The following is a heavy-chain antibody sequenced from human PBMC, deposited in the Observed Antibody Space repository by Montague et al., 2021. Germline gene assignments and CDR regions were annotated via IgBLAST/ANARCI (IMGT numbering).Heavy chain of an antibody. V-gene: IGHV4-59*01. J-gene: IGHJ5*02. D-gene: IGHD6-6*01. CDR3: ARALAARWWFDP. CDR2: IYYSGST. Sequence: SETLSLTCTISGGSIRSYYWNWIRQPPGKGLEWIGYIYYSGSTNYNPSLKSRVNISLDTSNYQFSPNLRSVTAADTAVYYCARALAARWWFDPWGQGTLVTVSS. CDR1: GGSIRSYY.